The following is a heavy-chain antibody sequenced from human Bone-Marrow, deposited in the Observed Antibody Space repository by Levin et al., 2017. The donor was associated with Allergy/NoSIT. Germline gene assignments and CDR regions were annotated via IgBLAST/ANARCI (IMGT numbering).Heavy chain of an antibody. CDR2: TYYIGST. D-gene: IGHD1-1*01. Sequence: ASETLSLTCSVSGDSITSGGYYWSWIRHLPGKGLEWIGYTYYIGSTYYNSSLKRRTTISLDTSKNLFSLKLTSVTAADTAVYYCARGERGEALRSDYWGQGLLVTVSS. J-gene: IGHJ4*02. CDR3: ARGERGEALRSDY. CDR1: GDSITSGGYY. V-gene: IGHV4-31*03.